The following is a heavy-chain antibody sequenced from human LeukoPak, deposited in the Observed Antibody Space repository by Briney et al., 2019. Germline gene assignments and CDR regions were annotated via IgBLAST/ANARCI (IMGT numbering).Heavy chain of an antibody. CDR1: GGSFSGYY. V-gene: IGHV4-34*01. Sequence: SETLSLTCAVYGGSFSGYYWSWLHQPPGKGLEWIGEINHSGSTNYNPSLKSRVTISVDTSKNQFSLKLSSVTAADTAVYYCARGPHGSSWYGSKLDYWGQGTLVTVSS. J-gene: IGHJ4*02. CDR3: ARGPHGSSWYGSKLDY. CDR2: INHSGST. D-gene: IGHD6-13*01.